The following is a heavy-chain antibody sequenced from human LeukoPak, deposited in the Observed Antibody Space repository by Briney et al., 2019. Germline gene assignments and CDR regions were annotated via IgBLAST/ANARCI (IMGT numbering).Heavy chain of an antibody. D-gene: IGHD3-22*01. Sequence: GASVKVSCKASGYTFTDYYIHWVRQAPGQGLEWMGWINPNSGGTKYAQKFQGRVTMTRDTSISTAYMELSRLRSDDTAVYYCARDRVVYYDSSGYYFPRNYMDVWGKGTTVTVSS. CDR2: INPNSGGT. CDR1: GYTFTDYY. CDR3: ARDRVVYYDSSGYYFPRNYMDV. V-gene: IGHV1-2*02. J-gene: IGHJ6*03.